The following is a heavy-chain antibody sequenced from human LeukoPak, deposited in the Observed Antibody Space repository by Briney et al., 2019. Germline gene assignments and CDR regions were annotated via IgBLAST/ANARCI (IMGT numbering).Heavy chain of an antibody. Sequence: GGSLRLSCAASGFTFSSYGMHWVRQAPGKGLEWVSLMSASGSATYYADSVRGRFTISRDTSKNTLYLQMNSLRTEDTAVYYCAKGTLFGVVTYFDSWGQGTLVTVSP. CDR1: GFTFSSYG. D-gene: IGHD3-3*01. J-gene: IGHJ4*02. CDR3: AKGTLFGVVTYFDS. V-gene: IGHV3-23*01. CDR2: MSASGSAT.